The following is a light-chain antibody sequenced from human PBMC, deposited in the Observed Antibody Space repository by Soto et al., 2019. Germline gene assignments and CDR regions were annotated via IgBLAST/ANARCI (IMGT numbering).Light chain of an antibody. CDR2: NAS. V-gene: IGKV3-15*01. Sequence: EIVMTQYPPTLSASPGERVTLSCRASQNIAGNLAWYQQKPGQAPRLLVDNASTRATGVPARFSGSGSGGDGREYTLTISSLQSEDYAVYYCQQYNTWPPWTFGQGTKVDIK. CDR3: QQYNTWPPWT. J-gene: IGKJ1*01. CDR1: QNIAGN.